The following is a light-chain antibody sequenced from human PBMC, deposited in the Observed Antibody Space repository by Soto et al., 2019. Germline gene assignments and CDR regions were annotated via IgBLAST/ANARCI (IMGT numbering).Light chain of an antibody. CDR2: EGS. Sequence: QSALTQPASVSGSPGQSITISCTGTSSDVGSYNLVSWYQQHPGKAPKLMIYEGSKRPSGVSNRFSGSKSGNTASLTISGLQAEDEADYYCCPYAGSSTDVVFGGGTKPTVL. V-gene: IGLV2-23*01. CDR3: CPYAGSSTDVV. J-gene: IGLJ2*01. CDR1: SSDVGSYNL.